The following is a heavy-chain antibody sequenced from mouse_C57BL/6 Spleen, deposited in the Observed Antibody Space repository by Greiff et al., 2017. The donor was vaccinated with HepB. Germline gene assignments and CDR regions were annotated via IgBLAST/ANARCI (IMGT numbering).Heavy chain of an antibody. CDR3: TDYYGSSYAWFAY. J-gene: IGHJ3*01. CDR1: GYTFTDYE. V-gene: IGHV1-15*01. CDR2: IDPETGGT. Sequence: VQLQESGAELVRPGASVTLSCKASGYTFTDYEMHWVKHTPVHGLEWIGAIDPETGGTAYNQKFKGKAILTADKSSSTAYMELRSLTSEDSAVYYCTDYYGSSYAWFAYWGQGTLVTVSA. D-gene: IGHD1-1*01.